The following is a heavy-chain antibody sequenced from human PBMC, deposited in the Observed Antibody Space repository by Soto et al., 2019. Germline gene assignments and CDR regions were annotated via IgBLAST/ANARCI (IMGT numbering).Heavy chain of an antibody. Sequence: SVKVSCKASGFTFTSSAVQWVRQARGQRLEWIGWIVVGSGNTNYAQKFQERVTITRDMSTSTAYMELSSLRSDDTAVYYCASYYDILTGYYSFDHWGQGSLVTVSS. V-gene: IGHV1-58*01. D-gene: IGHD3-9*01. CDR1: GFTFTSSA. J-gene: IGHJ5*02. CDR3: ASYYDILTGYYSFDH. CDR2: IVVGSGNT.